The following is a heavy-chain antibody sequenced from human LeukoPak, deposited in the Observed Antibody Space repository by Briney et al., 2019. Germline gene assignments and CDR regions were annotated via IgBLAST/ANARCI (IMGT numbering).Heavy chain of an antibody. J-gene: IGHJ4*02. D-gene: IGHD3-22*01. V-gene: IGHV3-74*01. CDR2: INSDGSST. Sequence: GGSLRLSCAASGFTFSSYWTHWVRQAPGKGLVWVSRINSDGSSTSYADSVKGRFTISRDNAKNTLYLQMNSLRAEDTAVYYCARMETYYYDSSGYYAIDYWGQGTLVTVSS. CDR3: ARMETYYYDSSGYYAIDY. CDR1: GFTFSSYW.